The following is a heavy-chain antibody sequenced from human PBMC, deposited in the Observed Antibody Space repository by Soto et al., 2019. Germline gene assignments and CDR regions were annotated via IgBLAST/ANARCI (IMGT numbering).Heavy chain of an antibody. Sequence: XETLSLTCTVAGCSVSSYYWSWVRQPAGKGLEWIGRLYNSGNTNYNPSLKSRVTISVDTSKNQFSLKLSSVTAADTAVYYCARGDANDSGFDYWGQGTLVTVSS. D-gene: IGHD1-1*01. V-gene: IGHV4-4*07. CDR3: ARGDANDSGFDY. CDR2: LYNSGNT. J-gene: IGHJ4*02. CDR1: GCSVSSYY.